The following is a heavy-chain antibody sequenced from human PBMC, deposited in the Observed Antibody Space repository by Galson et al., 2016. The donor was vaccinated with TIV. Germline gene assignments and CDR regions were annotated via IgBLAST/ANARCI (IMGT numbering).Heavy chain of an antibody. CDR3: AKGIAVVLGWFDS. CDR1: GFTFDNYA. CDR2: VTRSGEST. Sequence: SLRLSCAASGFTFDNYAMHWVRQGPGGGLEWVSSVTRSGESTDYSDSVKGRFTISQDNSKKTVYLQMHSLKSEDTAMYFCAKGIAVVLGWFDSWGQGTRVTVSS. J-gene: IGHJ5*01. V-gene: IGHV3-23*01. D-gene: IGHD6-19*01.